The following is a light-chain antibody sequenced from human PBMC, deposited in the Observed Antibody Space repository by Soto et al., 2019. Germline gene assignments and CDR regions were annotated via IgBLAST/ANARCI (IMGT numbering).Light chain of an antibody. CDR3: SSYASTTAYL. CDR2: EVS. J-gene: IGLJ1*01. CDR1: SSDVGGYNY. Sequence: QSALTQPASVSGSPGQWITIPCTGTSSDVGGYNYVSWYHLHPGKAPKLIIYEVSNRPSGVSNRFSGSKSGNTASLTISGLQAEDEADYYCSSYASTTAYLFGTGTKLTVL. V-gene: IGLV2-14*01.